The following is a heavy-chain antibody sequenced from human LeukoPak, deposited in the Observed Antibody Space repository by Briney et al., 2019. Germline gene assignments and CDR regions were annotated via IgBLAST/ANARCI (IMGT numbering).Heavy chain of an antibody. J-gene: IGHJ6*03. CDR2: IYYSGST. V-gene: IGHV4-59*01. D-gene: IGHD4-11*01. CDR1: GGSINSYY. CDR3: ARDFSNYYHYMDV. Sequence: PSETLSLTCTVSGGSINSYYWTWIRQPPGKRLEWIGYIYYSGSTNYNPSLKSRVTISVDTSKNHFSLKLSSVTAADTAVYYCARDFSNYYHYMDVWGKGTTVTVSS.